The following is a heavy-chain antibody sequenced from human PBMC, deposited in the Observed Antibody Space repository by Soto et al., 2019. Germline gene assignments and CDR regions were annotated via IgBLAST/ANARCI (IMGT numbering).Heavy chain of an antibody. CDR3: ARGNRSYCSGGSCYSGLFDY. J-gene: IGHJ4*02. V-gene: IGHV1-2*04. D-gene: IGHD2-15*01. CDR2: INPNSGGT. CDR1: GYTFTGYY. Sequence: TSVKVSCKASGYTFTGYYMHWVRQAPGQGLEWMGWINPNSGGTNYAQKFQGWVTMTGDTSISTAYMELSRLRSADTAVYYCARGNRSYCSGGSCYSGLFDYWGQGTLVTVSS.